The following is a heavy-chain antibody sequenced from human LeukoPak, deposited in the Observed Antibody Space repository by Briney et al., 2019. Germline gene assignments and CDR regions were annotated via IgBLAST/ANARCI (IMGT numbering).Heavy chain of an antibody. D-gene: IGHD6-13*01. V-gene: IGHV1-69*13. CDR2: IIPIFGTA. CDR3: ARKAAAGFDY. CDR1: GYTFTGYY. Sequence: ASVKVSCKASGYTFTGYYMHWVRQAPGQGLEWMGGIIPIFGTANYAQKFQGRVTITADESTSTAYMELSSLRSEDTAVYYCARKAAAGFDYWGQGTLVTVSS. J-gene: IGHJ4*02.